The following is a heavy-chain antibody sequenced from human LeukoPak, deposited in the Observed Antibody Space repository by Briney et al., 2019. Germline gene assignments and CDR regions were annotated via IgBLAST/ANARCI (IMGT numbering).Heavy chain of an antibody. CDR2: IYHSGST. V-gene: IGHV4-38-2*01. Sequence: SETLSLTCAVSGYSITSGYYWAWIRQPPGKGLEWIGNIYHSGSTYYNASLKSRVTISVDTSKNQFSLKLSSVTAADTAVYYCAKGLGYCCSTSCLYYYMDVWGKGTTVTVSS. J-gene: IGHJ6*03. D-gene: IGHD2-2*01. CDR3: AKGLGYCCSTSCLYYYMDV. CDR1: GYSITSGYY.